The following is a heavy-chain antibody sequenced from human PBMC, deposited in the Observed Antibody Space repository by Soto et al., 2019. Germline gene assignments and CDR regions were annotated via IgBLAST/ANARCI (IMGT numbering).Heavy chain of an antibody. CDR1: AGPVSSYY. CDR2: FYYGGSS. J-gene: IGHJ4*02. D-gene: IGHD1-26*01. V-gene: IGHV4-59*02. CDR3: ARVGAKSPDY. Sequence: QVQLQESGPGLVKPSETLSLTCTVSAGPVSSYYWSWIRQPPGKGLEWIGYFYYGGSSNYNPSLKSRVTISVDTSKNQVSLRLSSVTAADTAVHYVARVGAKSPDYWGQGTLVTVSS.